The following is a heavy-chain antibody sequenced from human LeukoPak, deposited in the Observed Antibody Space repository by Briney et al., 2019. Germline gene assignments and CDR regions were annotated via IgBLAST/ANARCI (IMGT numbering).Heavy chain of an antibody. D-gene: IGHD2/OR15-2a*01. V-gene: IGHV3-33*01. CDR2: IWYDGSNK. CDR3: ARDREGYFNFDY. CDR1: GFTFRSYG. Sequence: GGSLRLSCAASGFTFRSYGMHWVRQAPGKGLEWVAVIWYDGSNKYCADSVKGRFTISRDNSKNTLYLQMNSLRAEDTAVYYCARDREGYFNFDYWGQGTLVTVSS. J-gene: IGHJ4*02.